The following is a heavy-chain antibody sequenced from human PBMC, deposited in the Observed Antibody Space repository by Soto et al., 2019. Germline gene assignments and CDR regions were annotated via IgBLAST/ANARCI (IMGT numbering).Heavy chain of an antibody. V-gene: IGHV3-23*01. D-gene: IGHD2-2*01. Sequence: GGSLRLSCAASGFTFNSYAMNWVRQAPGKGLAWVSAIGTDGNTYYANSVKGRFTISRDNSRTTLYLQMNSLRVEDTALYYCVRKYPGTRPFDYWGQGTLVTVYS. CDR1: GFTFNSYA. J-gene: IGHJ4*01. CDR3: VRKYPGTRPFDY. CDR2: IGTDGNT.